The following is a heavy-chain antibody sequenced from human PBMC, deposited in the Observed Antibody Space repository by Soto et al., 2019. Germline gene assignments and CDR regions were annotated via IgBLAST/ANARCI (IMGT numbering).Heavy chain of an antibody. J-gene: IGHJ3*02. V-gene: IGHV4-31*03. CDR2: IYYSGST. CDR1: GGSISSGGYY. CDR3: ARDRYYDSSGYYYHDAFDI. D-gene: IGHD3-22*01. Sequence: QVQLQESGPGLVKPSQTLSPTCTVSGGSISSGGYYWSWIRQHPGKGLEWIGYIYYSGSTYYNPSLTSRVTISVDTSKTQFSLKLSSVTAADTAVYYCARDRYYDSSGYYYHDAFDIWGQGTMVTVSS.